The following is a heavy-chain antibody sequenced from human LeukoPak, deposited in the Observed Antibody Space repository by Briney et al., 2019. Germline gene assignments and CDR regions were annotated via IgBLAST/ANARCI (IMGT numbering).Heavy chain of an antibody. V-gene: IGHV3-23*01. J-gene: IGHJ4*02. CDR1: RFTFSSYV. Sequence: GGSLRLTCAASRFTFSSYVMSRVRHAPGKGLEWVSAVSGSGASTYYADSVKGRFTISRDNSKNQLFLQMNSLKAEDTAVYYCAKGAWNDDWGQGTLVTVSS. CDR2: VSGSGAST. D-gene: IGHD1-1*01. CDR3: AKGAWNDD.